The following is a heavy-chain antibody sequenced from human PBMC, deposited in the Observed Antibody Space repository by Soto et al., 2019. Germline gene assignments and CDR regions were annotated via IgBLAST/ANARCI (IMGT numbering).Heavy chain of an antibody. CDR1: GFTFSNYG. CDR3: AREAWEQQLVLGGHFDY. Sequence: GGSLRLSCAASGFTFSNYGMHWVRQAPGKGLEWVTTISSDGNDKYYADSVKGRFTISRDNSKNTLDLQMNGLRAEDTAVYYCAREAWEQQLVLGGHFDYWGQGTLVTVSS. V-gene: IGHV3-30*03. J-gene: IGHJ4*02. D-gene: IGHD6-13*01. CDR2: ISSDGNDK.